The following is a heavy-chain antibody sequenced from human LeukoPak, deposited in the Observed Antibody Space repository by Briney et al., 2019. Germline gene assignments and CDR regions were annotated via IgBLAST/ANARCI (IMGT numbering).Heavy chain of an antibody. CDR3: ARGHRGRRTLAFDI. D-gene: IGHD1-26*01. V-gene: IGHV1-8*03. CDR2: MNPNSGDT. CDR1: GYTFTSYD. Sequence: ASVTVSCKASGYTFTSYDINWVRQATGQGLEWMGWMNPNSGDTGYAQKFQGRVTITRNTSISTAYMDLSSLRSEDTAVYYCARGHRGRRTLAFDIWGQGTMVTVSS. J-gene: IGHJ3*02.